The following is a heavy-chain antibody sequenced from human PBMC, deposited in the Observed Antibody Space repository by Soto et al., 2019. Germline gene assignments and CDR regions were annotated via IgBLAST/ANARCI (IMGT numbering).Heavy chain of an antibody. CDR2: ISYDGSNK. Sequence: QVQLVESGGGVVQPGRSLRLSCAASGFTFSSYAMHWVRQAPGKGLEWVAAISYDGSNKYYADSVKGRFTISRDNSKNTLYLQMNSLRAEDTAVYYCATGTFVEMATPKFPLDYWGQGTLVTVSS. CDR3: ATGTFVEMATPKFPLDY. CDR1: GFTFSSYA. J-gene: IGHJ4*02. D-gene: IGHD5-12*01. V-gene: IGHV3-30-3*01.